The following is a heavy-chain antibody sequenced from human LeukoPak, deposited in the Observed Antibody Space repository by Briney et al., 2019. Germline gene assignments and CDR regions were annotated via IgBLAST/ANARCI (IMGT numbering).Heavy chain of an antibody. D-gene: IGHD6-13*01. V-gene: IGHV3-23*01. CDR3: AREPPYSGSFYYFDY. J-gene: IGHJ4*02. CDR1: GFTYSSYA. CDR2: ISDNGDRT. Sequence: GGSLRLSCAASGFTYSSYAMNWVRQAPGKGLEWVSVISDNGDRTYNADSVKGRFTITRDNSKNTLYLQMNSLTAEDTAVYYCAREPPYSGSFYYFDYWGQGTLVTVSS.